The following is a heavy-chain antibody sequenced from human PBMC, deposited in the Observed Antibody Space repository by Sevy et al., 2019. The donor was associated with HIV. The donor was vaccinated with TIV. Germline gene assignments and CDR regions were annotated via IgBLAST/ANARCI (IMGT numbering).Heavy chain of an antibody. J-gene: IGHJ4*02. V-gene: IGHV3-23*01. CDR1: GFNFTNYA. CDR3: AKSRGGTTVAAQNY. CDR2: VSDSADDT. Sequence: GGSLRLSCAASGFNFTNYAMNWVRQAPGKGLEWVSGVSDSADDTHYADSVKGRFTISRDNSKNMLYLQMNTLRAEDTALYYCAKSRGGTTVAAQNYWGQRTLVTVSS. D-gene: IGHD4-4*01.